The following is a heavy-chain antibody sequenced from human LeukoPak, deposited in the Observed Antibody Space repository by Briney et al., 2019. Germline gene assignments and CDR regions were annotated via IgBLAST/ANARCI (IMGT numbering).Heavy chain of an antibody. Sequence: PGGSLRLSCAASGFTFSASAMHWVRQASGKGLEWVGRIRSKANNYATVYAASVEGRFTISRDDSKNTAYLQMNSLQTDDTAVYYCTRPGEMVTFDYWGQGTLVTVSS. CDR2: IRSKANNYAT. CDR3: TRPGEMVTFDY. CDR1: GFTFSASA. J-gene: IGHJ4*02. D-gene: IGHD5-24*01. V-gene: IGHV3-73*01.